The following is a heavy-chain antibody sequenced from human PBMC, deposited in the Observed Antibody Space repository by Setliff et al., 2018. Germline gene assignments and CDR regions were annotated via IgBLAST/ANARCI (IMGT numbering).Heavy chain of an antibody. CDR2: FFHTGST. D-gene: IGHD3-3*02. CDR1: GYSISSGYY. J-gene: IGHJ4*02. CDR3: VRHLWGLWMAASSDYFDY. V-gene: IGHV4-38-2*02. Sequence: PSETLSLTCTVSGYSISSGYYWGWIRQPPGKGLEWLGSFFHTGSTYYKSSLESRVTMSVDTSNNQFSQKLNSVTAADTAVYYCVRHLWGLWMAASSDYFDYWGQGSLVTVSS.